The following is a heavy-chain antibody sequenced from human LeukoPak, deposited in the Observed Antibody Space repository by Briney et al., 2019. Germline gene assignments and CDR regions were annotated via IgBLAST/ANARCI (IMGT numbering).Heavy chain of an antibody. V-gene: IGHV1-2*02. CDR2: INPNSGGT. CDR1: GYTFTGYY. D-gene: IGHD2-15*01. CDR3: ARGSGRGSVGCYSPAPEGYFDY. Sequence: ASVKVSCKASGYTFTGYYMHWVRQAPGQGLEWMGWINPNSGGTNYAQKFQGRVTMTRDTSISTAYMELSRLRSDDTAVYYCARGSGRGSVGCYSPAPEGYFDYWGQGTLVTASS. J-gene: IGHJ4*02.